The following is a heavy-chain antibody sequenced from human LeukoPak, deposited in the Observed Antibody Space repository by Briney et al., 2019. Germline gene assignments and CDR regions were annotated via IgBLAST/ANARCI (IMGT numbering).Heavy chain of an antibody. CDR2: ISSSSSYI. CDR1: GFTFSSYS. V-gene: IGHV3-21*01. J-gene: IGHJ4*02. D-gene: IGHD3-9*01. CDR3: ARGYEDYDILTGYYCFDY. Sequence: GGSLRLSCAASGFTFSSYSMNWVRQAPGKGLEWVSSISSSSSYIYYADSVKGRFTISRDNDKNSLYLQMHSLKAEDTAVYYCARGYEDYDILTGYYCFDYWGQGTLVTVSS.